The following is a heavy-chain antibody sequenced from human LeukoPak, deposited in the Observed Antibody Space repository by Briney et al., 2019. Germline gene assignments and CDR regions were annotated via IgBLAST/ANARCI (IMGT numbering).Heavy chain of an antibody. J-gene: IGHJ6*03. V-gene: IGHV4-38-2*02. D-gene: IGHD3-3*01. CDR2: IYHSGST. CDR3: ARQAGYYDFWSGDYYYYMDV. Sequence: SETLSLTCTVSGYSISSGYYWGWIRQPPGKGLEWIGSIYHSGSTYYNPSLKSRVTISVDTSKNQFSLKLSSVTAADTAVYYCARQAGYYDFWSGDYYYYMDVWGKGTTVTVSS. CDR1: GYSISSGYY.